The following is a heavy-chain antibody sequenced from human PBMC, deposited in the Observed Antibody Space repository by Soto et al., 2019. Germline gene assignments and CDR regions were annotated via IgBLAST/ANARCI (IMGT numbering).Heavy chain of an antibody. V-gene: IGHV2-70*01. J-gene: IGHJ6*02. Sequence: SGPTLVNPTQTLTLTCTFSGFSLSTSGMCVSWIRQPPGRALAWLAIIDRDDDKYYSTSLKARLTISQDTSKNQVVLTMTNMDPVDTATYYCARMKRRITIFGVVPYYYYGLDVWGQGTTVTVSS. CDR2: IDRDDDK. D-gene: IGHD3-3*01. CDR1: GFSLSTSGMC. CDR3: ARMKRRITIFGVVPYYYYGLDV.